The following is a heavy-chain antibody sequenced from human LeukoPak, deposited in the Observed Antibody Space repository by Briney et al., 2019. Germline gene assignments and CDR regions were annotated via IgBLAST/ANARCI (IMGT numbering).Heavy chain of an antibody. CDR2: IYYSGSI. V-gene: IGHV4-39*01. Sequence: PSETLSLTCTVSGGSISSSNYYWGWVRQPPGTGLEWIGNIYYSGSIFYNPSLRSRITISVDTSKNQFSLKLRSVTAADTAVYYCARHYAYGSGTYVPFDYWGQGTLVTVSS. D-gene: IGHD3-10*01. CDR1: GGSISSSNYY. J-gene: IGHJ4*02. CDR3: ARHYAYGSGTYVPFDY.